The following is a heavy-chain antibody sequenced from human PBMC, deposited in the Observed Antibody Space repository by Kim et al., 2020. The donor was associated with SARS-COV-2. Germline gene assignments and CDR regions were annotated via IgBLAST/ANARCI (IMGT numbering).Heavy chain of an antibody. CDR2: INHSGST. D-gene: IGHD6-19*01. Sequence: SETLSLTCAVYGGSFSGYYWSWIRQPPGKGLEWIGEINHSGSTNYNPSLKSRVTISVDTSKNQFSLKLSSVTAADTAVYYCARGLAVAGTGEFDYWGQGTLVTVSS. CDR1: GGSFSGYY. V-gene: IGHV4-34*01. CDR3: ARGLAVAGTGEFDY. J-gene: IGHJ4*02.